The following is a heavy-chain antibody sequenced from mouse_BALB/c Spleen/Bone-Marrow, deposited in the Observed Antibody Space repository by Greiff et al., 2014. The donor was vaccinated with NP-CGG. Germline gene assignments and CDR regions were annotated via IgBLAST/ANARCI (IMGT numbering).Heavy chain of an antibody. CDR1: GYTFSNYW. J-gene: IGHJ2*01. V-gene: IGHV1-5*01. Sequence: VQLQQPGTVLARPGAAVKMSCKASGYTFSNYWMHWIKQRPGQGLEWIGTIHPGNSDTTYNQKFKGKAKLTAVTSTSTAYMELSSLTNEDPAVYYCTTLARNNFDYWGQGTTLTVSS. CDR2: IHPGNSDT. D-gene: IGHD3-1*01. CDR3: TTLARNNFDY.